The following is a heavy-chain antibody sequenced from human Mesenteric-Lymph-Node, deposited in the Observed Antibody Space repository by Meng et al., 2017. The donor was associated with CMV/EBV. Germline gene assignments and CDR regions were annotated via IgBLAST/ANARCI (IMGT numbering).Heavy chain of an antibody. D-gene: IGHD3-10*01. V-gene: IGHV3-21*04. CDR2: ISSSSSYI. Sequence: LSLTCAASGFTFSSYSMNWVRQAPGKGLEWVSSISSSSSYIYYADSVKGRFTISRDNSKNSLYLQMNSLRTEDTALYYCARGITMVREVIVNPYYYYYVMDVWGQGTTVTVSS. J-gene: IGHJ6*02. CDR1: GFTFSSYS. CDR3: ARGITMVREVIVNPYYYYYVMDV.